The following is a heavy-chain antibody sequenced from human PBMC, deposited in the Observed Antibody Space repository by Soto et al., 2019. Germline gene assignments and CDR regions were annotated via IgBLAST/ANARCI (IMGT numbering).Heavy chain of an antibody. CDR2: ISGSSSHI. Sequence: GGSLRLSCTASGFIFDRYSMNWVRQAPGKGLEWVSSISGSSSHIYFADSLKGRFTISRDNAKNSLYLQMDSLRADDTAVYYCVRLIVSWAFDFWGKGTPVTVSS. D-gene: IGHD2-21*01. J-gene: IGHJ4*02. CDR3: VRLIVSWAFDF. CDR1: GFIFDRYS. V-gene: IGHV3-21*01.